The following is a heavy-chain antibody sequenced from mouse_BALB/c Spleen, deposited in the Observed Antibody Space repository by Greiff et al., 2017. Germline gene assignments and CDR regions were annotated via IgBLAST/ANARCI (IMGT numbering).Heavy chain of an antibody. D-gene: IGHD2-4*01. Sequence: EVQLVESGGGLVQPGGSRKLSCAASGFTFSSFGMHWVRQAPEKGLEWVAYISSGSSTIYYADTVKGRFTISRDNPKNTLFLQMTSLRSEDTAMYYCARLSMITTYYYAMDYWGQGTSVTVSS. CDR1: GFTFSSFG. CDR2: ISSGSSTI. J-gene: IGHJ4*01. V-gene: IGHV5-17*02. CDR3: ARLSMITTYYYAMDY.